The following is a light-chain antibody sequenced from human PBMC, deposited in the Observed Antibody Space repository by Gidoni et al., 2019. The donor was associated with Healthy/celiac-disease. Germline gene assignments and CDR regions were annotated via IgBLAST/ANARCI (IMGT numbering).Light chain of an antibody. CDR2: DVS. V-gene: IGLV2-14*01. J-gene: IGLJ2*01. CDR3: SSYTSSSTLV. Sequence: QSALTQPASVAGSPGQSSTISCTGTSSDVGGYDYVSWYQQPPGKAPKLMIYDVSKRPSGVSNRFSGSKSGNTASLPISGLQAEDEADYYCSSYTSSSTLVFGGGTKLTVL. CDR1: SSDVGGYDY.